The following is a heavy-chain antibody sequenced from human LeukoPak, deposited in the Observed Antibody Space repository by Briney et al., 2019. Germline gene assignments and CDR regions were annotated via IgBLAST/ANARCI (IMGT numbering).Heavy chain of an antibody. V-gene: IGHV3-69-1*01. CDR1: GFTFSSYS. J-gene: IGHJ6*02. D-gene: IGHD2-8*02. Sequence: PGGSLRLSCAASGFTFSSYSMNWVRQAPGKGLEWVATMTSTSTIYYADSVKGRFTISRDNAKNSVYLQMNSLRDEDTAVYSCARGRWDTGGLHGLDVWGQGTTVTVSS. CDR2: MTSTSTI. CDR3: ARGRWDTGGLHGLDV.